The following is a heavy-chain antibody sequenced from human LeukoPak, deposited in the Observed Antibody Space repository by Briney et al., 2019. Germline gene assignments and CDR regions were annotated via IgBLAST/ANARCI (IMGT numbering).Heavy chain of an antibody. CDR3: ARSRYSGPYGMDV. CDR2: IYPGDSDT. Sequence: GESLQISCKGSGYSFTTYWIGWVRQMPGKGLEWMGIIYPGDSDTRYSPSFQGQVTISADKSISTAYLQWSSLKASDTAMYYCARSRYSGPYGMDVWGQGTTVTVSS. V-gene: IGHV5-51*01. J-gene: IGHJ6*02. D-gene: IGHD3-10*01. CDR1: GYSFTTYW.